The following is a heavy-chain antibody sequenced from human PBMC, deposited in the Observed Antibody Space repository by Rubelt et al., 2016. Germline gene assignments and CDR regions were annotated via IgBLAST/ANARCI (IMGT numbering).Heavy chain of an antibody. Sequence: QPGGSLSLSCEASGFTLGGHAMNWVRQVPGKGLEWISYISSSSGNIWYADSVKGRFTVSRDNAKNSLYLQMNSLRDEDTAVYYCAKARPGSTGWLNWFDPWGQGTLVTVSS. CDR1: GFTLGGHA. D-gene: IGHD6-19*01. J-gene: IGHJ5*02. CDR3: AKARPGSTGWLNWFDP. CDR2: ISSSSGNI. V-gene: IGHV3-48*02.